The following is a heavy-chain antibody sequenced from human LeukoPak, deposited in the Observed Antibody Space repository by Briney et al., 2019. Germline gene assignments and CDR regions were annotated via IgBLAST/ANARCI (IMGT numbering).Heavy chain of an antibody. D-gene: IGHD6-13*01. CDR3: ASLSVIAAAWDYYYYYGMDV. V-gene: IGHV3-48*02. CDR1: GFTFSNYN. J-gene: IGHJ6*02. Sequence: GGALRLSCAASGFTFSNYNMNWVRQDPGKGLEWVSYISSSSSTIYYAASVKGRFTISRDNAKNSLYLQMNSLRDEDTAVYYCASLSVIAAAWDYYYYYGMDVWGQGTTVTVSS. CDR2: ISSSSSTI.